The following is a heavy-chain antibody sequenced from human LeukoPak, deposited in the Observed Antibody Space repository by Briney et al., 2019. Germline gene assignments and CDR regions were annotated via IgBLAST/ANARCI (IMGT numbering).Heavy chain of an antibody. Sequence: ASVEVSCKASGYTFTRDAMNWVRQAPGQGLEYMGWIDTQTGNPTYAQGFTRRFVFSLDTSVSTAYLQISSLKAEDTAVYYCARKSMVQHMDVWGNGTTVIVSS. D-gene: IGHD3-10*01. CDR2: IDTQTGNP. V-gene: IGHV7-4-1*02. J-gene: IGHJ6*03. CDR1: GYTFTRDA. CDR3: ARKSMVQHMDV.